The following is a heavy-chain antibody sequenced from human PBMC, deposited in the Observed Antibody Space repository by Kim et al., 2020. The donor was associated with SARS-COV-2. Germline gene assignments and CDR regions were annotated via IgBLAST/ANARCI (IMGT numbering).Heavy chain of an antibody. V-gene: IGHV3-30*03. J-gene: IGHJ5*02. CDR3: ARGGYCSPTSCYFYGEFDL. D-gene: IGHD2-2*01. CDR2: ISYDGNDK. Sequence: GGSLRLSCAASGFTFSNYGMHWVRQAPGKGLEWVAAISYDGNDKYYVDSVKGRFTISRDDSVNALYLHMNSLRGEDTAVYYCARGGYCSPTSCYFYGEFDLWGQGTRVTVSS. CDR1: GFTFSNYG.